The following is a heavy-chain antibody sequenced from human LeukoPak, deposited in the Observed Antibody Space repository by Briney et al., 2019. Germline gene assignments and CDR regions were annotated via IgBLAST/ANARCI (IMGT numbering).Heavy chain of an antibody. D-gene: IGHD2-15*01. V-gene: IGHV3-21*01. Sequence: GGSLRLSCAASGFTFSSYSMNWVRQAPGKGLEWVSSISSSSSYIYYADSVKGRFTISRDNAKNSLCLQMNSLRAEDTAVYYCARGRGVMCSGGSCTLGWFDPWGQGTLVTVSS. J-gene: IGHJ5*02. CDR1: GFTFSSYS. CDR2: ISSSSSYI. CDR3: ARGRGVMCSGGSCTLGWFDP.